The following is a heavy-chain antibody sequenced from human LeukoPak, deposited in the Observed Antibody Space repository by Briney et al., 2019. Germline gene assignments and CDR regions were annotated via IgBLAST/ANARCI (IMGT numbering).Heavy chain of an antibody. Sequence: GGSLRLSCAASGFTFSSYGMHWVRQAPGKGLEWVAFIRYDGSNKYYADSVKGRFTISRDNSKNTLYLQMNSLRAEDTAVYYCAKDGGYCGGDCYSEYYFDYWGQGTLVTVSS. D-gene: IGHD2-21*02. CDR1: GFTFSSYG. V-gene: IGHV3-30*02. CDR3: AKDGGYCGGDCYSEYYFDY. CDR2: IRYDGSNK. J-gene: IGHJ4*02.